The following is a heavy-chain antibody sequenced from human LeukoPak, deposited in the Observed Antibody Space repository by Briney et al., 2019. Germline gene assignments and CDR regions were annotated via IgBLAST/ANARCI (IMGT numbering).Heavy chain of an antibody. CDR3: ARVGYYGSGSYYNPCYFDY. Sequence: VKVSCKASGGTFSSYAISWVRQGPGQGREWMGGIIPIFGTANYAQKFQGRVTITADKSTSTAYMELSSLRSEDTAVYYCARVGYYGSGSYYNPCYFDYWGQGTLVTVSS. V-gene: IGHV1-69*13. J-gene: IGHJ4*02. CDR1: GGTFSSYA. CDR2: IIPIFGTA. D-gene: IGHD3-10*01.